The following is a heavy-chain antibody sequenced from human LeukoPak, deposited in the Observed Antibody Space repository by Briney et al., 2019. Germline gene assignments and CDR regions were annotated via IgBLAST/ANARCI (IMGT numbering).Heavy chain of an antibody. V-gene: IGHV4-31*03. CDR3: ARDKGVPAAPYWYFDL. J-gene: IGHJ2*01. D-gene: IGHD2-2*01. CDR1: GGSISSGGYY. Sequence: SETLSLTCTVSGGSISSGGYYWSWIRQHPGKGLEWTGYIYYSGSTYYNPSLKSRVTISVDTSKNQFSLKLSSVTAADTAVYYCARDKGVPAAPYWYFDLWGRGTLVTVSS. CDR2: IYYSGST.